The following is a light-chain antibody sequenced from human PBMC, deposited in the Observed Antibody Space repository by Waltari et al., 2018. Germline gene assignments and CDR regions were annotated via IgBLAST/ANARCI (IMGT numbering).Light chain of an antibody. CDR2: EAT. CDR1: IPDLGAYKY. V-gene: IGLV2-14*01. Sequence: QSALTQPASVSGSPGQSITIPCTVTIPDLGAYKYCSWYQHPPGKAPKLMIYEATNRPSGISNRFSGSKSGNTASLTISGLQAEDEADYYCSSYTRSSTWVFGGGTKLTVL. CDR3: SSYTRSSTWV. J-gene: IGLJ2*01.